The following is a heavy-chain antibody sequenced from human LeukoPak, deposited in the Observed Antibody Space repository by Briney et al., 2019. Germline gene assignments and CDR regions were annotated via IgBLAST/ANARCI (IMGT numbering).Heavy chain of an antibody. V-gene: IGHV3-48*01. Sequence: GGSLRLSCAASGFTFSSYSMNWVRQAPGKGLEWISYISGSSKIIHWAESLKGRFTISRDNAKNTLYLQMNSLRAEDTAVYYCARGSGFLEWLSNWFDPWGQGTLVTVSS. J-gene: IGHJ5*02. CDR1: GFTFSSYS. CDR2: ISGSSKII. D-gene: IGHD3-3*01. CDR3: ARGSGFLEWLSNWFDP.